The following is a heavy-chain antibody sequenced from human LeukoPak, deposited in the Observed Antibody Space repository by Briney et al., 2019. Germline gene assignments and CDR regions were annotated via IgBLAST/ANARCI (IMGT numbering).Heavy chain of an antibody. CDR3: AKDWSFKAYHYYIDV. CDR1: GFTFSSYG. V-gene: IGHV3-30*02. Sequence: GGSLRLSCVASGFTFSSYGMHWVRQAPGKGLEWVAFIRYDGSNKYYADSVKGRFTISRDNSKNTMYLQMNSLRAEDTAVYYCAKDWSFKAYHYYIDVWGKGTTVTISS. J-gene: IGHJ6*03. CDR2: IRYDGSNK.